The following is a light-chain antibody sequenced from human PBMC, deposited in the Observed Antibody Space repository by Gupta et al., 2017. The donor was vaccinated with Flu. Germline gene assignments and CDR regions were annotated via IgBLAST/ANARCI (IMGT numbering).Light chain of an antibody. CDR3: QSYDTSLSGRGV. J-gene: IGLJ2*01. CDR1: SSNIGAGYD. CDR2: ANN. Sequence: QPVLTQPPSGSGAPGQRVTISCIGSSSNIGAGYDVQRYQQFPGTAPKLLIYANNNRPTAVPARISCAKTGASTSPAITXRXAEDEAXYYCQSYDTSLSGRGVFGGGTKLTVL. V-gene: IGLV1-40*01.